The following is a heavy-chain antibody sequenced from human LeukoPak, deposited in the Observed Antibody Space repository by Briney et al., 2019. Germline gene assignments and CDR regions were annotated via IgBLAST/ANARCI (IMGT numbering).Heavy chain of an antibody. Sequence: TSGTLSLTCAVSGGSISSSNWWGWVRQPPGKGLEWIGEIFHSGSTNYNLSLKSRVTISVDKSKNQFSLKLSSVTAADTAVYYCARSLPAATFFDYWGQGTLVTVSS. CDR2: IFHSGST. CDR1: GGSISSSNW. CDR3: ARSLPAATFFDY. J-gene: IGHJ4*02. V-gene: IGHV4-4*02. D-gene: IGHD2-15*01.